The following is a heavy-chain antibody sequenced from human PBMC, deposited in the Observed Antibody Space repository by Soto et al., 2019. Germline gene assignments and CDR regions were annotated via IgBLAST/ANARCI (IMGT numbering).Heavy chain of an antibody. CDR2: IIPIFGTV. CDR1: GGTFSSYA. D-gene: IGHD1-20*01. V-gene: IGHV1-69*13. Sequence: ASVKVSCKASGGTFSSYAISWVRQAPGQGLEWMGGIIPIFGTVNYAQKFQGRVTITADESTSTAYMELSSLRSEDTAVYYCARPLSITGTTYYYYYGMDVWGQGTTVTVSS. J-gene: IGHJ6*02. CDR3: ARPLSITGTTYYYYYGMDV.